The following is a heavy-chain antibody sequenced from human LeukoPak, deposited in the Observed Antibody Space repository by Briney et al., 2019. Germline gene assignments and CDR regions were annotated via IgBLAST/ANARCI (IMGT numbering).Heavy chain of an antibody. J-gene: IGHJ4*02. D-gene: IGHD3-16*01. V-gene: IGHV3-53*01. CDR2: IYSAGST. Sequence: PGGSLRLSCAASGFTFSNYGLSWVRQAPGKGLEWVSFIYSAGSTHYSDSVKGRFTISIDNSKNTLYLQMNSLRAEDTAVYYCARRAGAYTHPYDYWGQGTLVTVS. CDR3: ARRAGAYTHPYDY. CDR1: GFTFSNYG.